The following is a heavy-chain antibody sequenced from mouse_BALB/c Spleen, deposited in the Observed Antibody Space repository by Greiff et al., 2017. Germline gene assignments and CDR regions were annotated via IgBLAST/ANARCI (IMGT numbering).Heavy chain of an antibody. J-gene: IGHJ3*01. CDR3: TRDDITTAGDWFAY. CDR2: INSNGGST. CDR1: GFTFSSYG. V-gene: IGHV5-6-3*01. D-gene: IGHD1-2*01. Sequence: EVHLVESGGGLVQPGGSLKLSCAASGFTFSSYGMSWVRQTPDKRLELVATINSNGGSTYYPDSVKGRFTISRDNAKNTLYLQMSSLKSEDTAMYYCTRDDITTAGDWFAYWGQGTLVTVSA.